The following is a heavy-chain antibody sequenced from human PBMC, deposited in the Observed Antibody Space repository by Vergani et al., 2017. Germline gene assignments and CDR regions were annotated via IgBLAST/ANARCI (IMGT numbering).Heavy chain of an antibody. CDR1: GFTFSSYS. Sequence: EVQLVESGGGLVQPGGSLRLSCAASGFTFSSYSMNWVRQAPGKGLEWVSYISSSISTIYYADSVKCRFTISRDNAKNSLYLQMNSLRAEDTAVYYRARVVLVDYYYYGMDVWGQGTTVTVSS. V-gene: IGHV3-48*04. CDR3: ARVVLVDYYYYGMDV. CDR2: ISSSISTI. J-gene: IGHJ6*02.